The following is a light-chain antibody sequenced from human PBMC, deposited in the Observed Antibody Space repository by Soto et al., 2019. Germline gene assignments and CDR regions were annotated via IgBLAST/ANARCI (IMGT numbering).Light chain of an antibody. V-gene: IGKV1-17*01. CDR1: QGIGND. CDR2: AAS. Sequence: DIQMTQSPSSLSASVGDRVTITCRASQGIGNDLGWYQQKPGNAPKRLIYAASSLQSGVPSRFSGSESGTEFTLTISILQPEDFATYYCQQYNSYPLTFGGGTKVEVK. CDR3: QQYNSYPLT. J-gene: IGKJ4*01.